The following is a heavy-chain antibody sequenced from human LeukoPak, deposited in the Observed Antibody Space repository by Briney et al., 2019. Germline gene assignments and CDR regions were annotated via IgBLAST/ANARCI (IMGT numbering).Heavy chain of an antibody. CDR3: ARDLCNYYDQSRWFDP. D-gene: IGHD3-22*01. CDR1: GYSISSGYY. J-gene: IGHJ5*02. CDR2: IYHSGST. Sequence: SETLSLTCTVSGYSISSGYYWSWIRQPPGKGLEWIGSIYHSGSTYYNPSLKSRVTISVDTSKNQFSLKLSSVTAADTAVYYCARDLCNYYDQSRWFDPWGQGTLVTVSS. V-gene: IGHV4-38-2*02.